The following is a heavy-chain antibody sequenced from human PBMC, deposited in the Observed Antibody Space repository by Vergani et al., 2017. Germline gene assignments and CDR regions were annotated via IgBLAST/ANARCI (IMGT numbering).Heavy chain of an antibody. Sequence: QLQLQESGPGLVKPSETLSPTCTVPGGPISSSSYYWGWIRQPPGKGLEWIGSIYYSESTYYNPSLKSRVTISVDTSKNQFSLKLSSVTAADTAVYYCARPYSSSWYGNWFDPWGQGTLVTVSS. CDR1: GGPISSSSYY. CDR2: IYYSEST. D-gene: IGHD6-13*01. CDR3: ARPYSSSWYGNWFDP. V-gene: IGHV4-39*01. J-gene: IGHJ5*02.